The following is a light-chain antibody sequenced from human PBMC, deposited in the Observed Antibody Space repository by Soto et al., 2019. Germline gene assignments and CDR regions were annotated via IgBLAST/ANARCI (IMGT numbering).Light chain of an antibody. J-gene: IGLJ1*01. Sequence: QSGLTQPASGSGSPGQSITISCTRTSSDVGSYNLVSWYQQHPGKAPKLMIYEGSKRPSGVSNRFSGSKSGNTASLTISGLQAEDEADYYCCSYAGSSPYVFGTGTKLTVL. V-gene: IGLV2-23*01. CDR3: CSYAGSSPYV. CDR1: SSDVGSYNL. CDR2: EGS.